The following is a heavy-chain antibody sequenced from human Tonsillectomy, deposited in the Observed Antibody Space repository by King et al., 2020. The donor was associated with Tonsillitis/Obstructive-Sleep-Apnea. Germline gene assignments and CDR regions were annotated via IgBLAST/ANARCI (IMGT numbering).Heavy chain of an antibody. CDR2: INQDGSEK. D-gene: IGHD3-22*01. CDR1: GFTFSSYW. CDR3: SGGYYWAFDY. V-gene: IGHV3-7*03. Sequence: VQLVESGGGLVQPGGSLRLSCADSGFTFSSYWMAWVRQAPGKGLEWVANINQDGSEKYYVDSVKGRFTISRDNAKNSFYLQMNSPRAEDTAVYYCSGGYYWAFDYWGQGTLVTVSS. J-gene: IGHJ4*02.